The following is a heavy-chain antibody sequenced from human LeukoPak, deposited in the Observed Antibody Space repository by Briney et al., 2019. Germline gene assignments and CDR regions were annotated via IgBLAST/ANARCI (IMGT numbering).Heavy chain of an antibody. V-gene: IGHV3-23*01. D-gene: IGHD5-18*01. Sequence: GGSLRLSCAASGFTFSSYAMSWVRQAPGKGLEWVSAISGSGGSTYYADSVKGRFTISRDNSKNTPYLQMNSLRAEDTAVYYCAKVLRGYSYGHIPYYFDYWGQGTLVTVSS. CDR2: ISGSGGST. CDR1: GFTFSSYA. CDR3: AKVLRGYSYGHIPYYFDY. J-gene: IGHJ4*02.